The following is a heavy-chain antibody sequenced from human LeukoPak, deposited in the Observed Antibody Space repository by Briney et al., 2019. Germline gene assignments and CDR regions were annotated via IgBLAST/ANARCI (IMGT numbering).Heavy chain of an antibody. Sequence: GASVKVSCKASGYTVTRYAMHWVRQAPGQRLEWMGWINAGNGNTKYSQRFQGRVTITEDESTSTAYMELSSLRSEDTAVYYCARDGDIVVVVAAYDYWGQGTLVTVSS. CDR3: ARDGDIVVVVAAYDY. D-gene: IGHD2-15*01. V-gene: IGHV1-3*01. CDR2: INAGNGNT. J-gene: IGHJ4*02. CDR1: GYTVTRYA.